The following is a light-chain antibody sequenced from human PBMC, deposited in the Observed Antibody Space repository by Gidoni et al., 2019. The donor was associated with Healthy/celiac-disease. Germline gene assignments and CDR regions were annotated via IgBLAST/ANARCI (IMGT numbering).Light chain of an antibody. CDR2: GAS. CDR1: QSVSSN. V-gene: IGKV3-15*01. J-gene: IGKJ4*01. CDR3: QQYNNWPPLT. Sequence: EIVMTQSPATLSVSPRERATLSCRASQSVSSNLAWYQQKPGQAPRLLIYGASTRATGIPARFSGSGSGTEFTLTISSLQSEDFAVYYCQQYNNWPPLTFGGGTKVENK.